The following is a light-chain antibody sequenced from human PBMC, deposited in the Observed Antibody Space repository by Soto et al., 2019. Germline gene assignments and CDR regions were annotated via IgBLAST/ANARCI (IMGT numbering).Light chain of an antibody. Sequence: QSVLTQPPSVSGAPGQRVTISCTGSSSNIGAGFDVHWYRQLPGTAPKLLIYGNDNRPSGVPDRFSGSKSGTSASLAITGLQADDEADYYCQSYDNSLNAVVFGGGTQLTVL. J-gene: IGLJ2*01. CDR1: SSNIGAGFD. CDR2: GND. V-gene: IGLV1-40*01. CDR3: QSYDNSLNAVV.